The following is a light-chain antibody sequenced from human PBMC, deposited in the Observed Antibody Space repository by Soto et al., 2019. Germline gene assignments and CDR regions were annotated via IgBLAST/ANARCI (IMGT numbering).Light chain of an antibody. CDR2: DAS. Sequence: DIQMTQSPSTLSASVGDRVTITCRASQTISTWLAWYQQKPGKAPKLLIYDASSLQGGVPSRFSGSGSGTEFTLTISSLQPDDFATYYCQQYNSYSLWTFGQGTKVDIK. CDR1: QTISTW. CDR3: QQYNSYSLWT. J-gene: IGKJ1*01. V-gene: IGKV1-5*01.